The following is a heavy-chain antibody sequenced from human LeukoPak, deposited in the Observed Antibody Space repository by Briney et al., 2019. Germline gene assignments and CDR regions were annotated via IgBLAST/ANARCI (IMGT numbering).Heavy chain of an antibody. CDR3: ARVKQWLTKGAYFDY. CDR1: GYTFTSYG. D-gene: IGHD6-19*01. CDR2: ISAYNGNT. V-gene: IGHV1-18*01. Sequence: ASVKVSYKASGYTFTSYGISWVRQAPGQGLEWMGWISAYNGNTNYAQKLQGRVTMTTDTSTSTAYMELRSLRSDDTAVYYCARVKQWLTKGAYFDYWGQGTLVTVSS. J-gene: IGHJ4*02.